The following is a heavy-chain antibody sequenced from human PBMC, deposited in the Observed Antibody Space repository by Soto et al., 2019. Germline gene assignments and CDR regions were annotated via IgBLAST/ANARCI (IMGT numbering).Heavy chain of an antibody. CDR2: INAGNGNT. V-gene: IGHV1-3*01. CDR3: ARVCSSTSCTQDMDACDI. CDR1: GYTFTSYA. Sequence: QVQLVQSGAEVKKPGASVKVSCKASGYTFTSYAMHWVRQAPGQRLEWMGWINAGNGNTKYSQKFQGRVTITRDTSASTAYMELSSLRSEDTAVYYCARVCSSTSCTQDMDACDIWGQGTMVTVSS. D-gene: IGHD2-2*01. J-gene: IGHJ3*02.